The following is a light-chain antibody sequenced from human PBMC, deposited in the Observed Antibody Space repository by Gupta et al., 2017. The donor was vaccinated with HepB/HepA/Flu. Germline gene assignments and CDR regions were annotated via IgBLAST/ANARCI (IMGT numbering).Light chain of an antibody. CDR2: AAS. CDR3: QQSYSSPLT. J-gene: IGKJ4*01. V-gene: IGKV1-39*01. CDR1: QSITNY. Sequence: SVGDRVTITCRASQSITNYLHWYQQKPGKAPKLLIYAASSMHGAVLSRFSGSGSGTDFTLTITRRQPEDSATYYSQQSYSSPLTFGGGTKVEIK.